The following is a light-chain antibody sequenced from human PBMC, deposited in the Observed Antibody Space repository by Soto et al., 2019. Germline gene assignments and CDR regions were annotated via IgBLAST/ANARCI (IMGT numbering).Light chain of an antibody. CDR2: LGS. Sequence: IWMTQSPLSLPVTPGEPASISCRSSQSLLHSNGYNYLDWYLQKPGQSPQLLIYLGSNRASGVPDRFSGSGSGTDFTLKISRVEAEDVGVYYCMQARQTPFFGGGTKVDIK. CDR1: QSLLHSNGYNY. J-gene: IGKJ4*01. V-gene: IGKV2-28*01. CDR3: MQARQTPF.